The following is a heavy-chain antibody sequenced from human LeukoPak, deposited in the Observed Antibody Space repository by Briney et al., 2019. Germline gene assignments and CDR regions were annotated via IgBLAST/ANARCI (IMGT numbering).Heavy chain of an antibody. J-gene: IGHJ4*02. Sequence: PSETLSLTCAVYGGSFSGYYWSWIRQPPGKGLEWIGEINHSGSTNYNPSLKSRVTFSVDTSKNQFSLRLRSVTAADTAVYYCAKTYYYDPFDFWGQGTLVTVSS. CDR3: AKTYYYDPFDF. V-gene: IGHV4-34*01. CDR1: GGSFSGYY. CDR2: INHSGST. D-gene: IGHD3-22*01.